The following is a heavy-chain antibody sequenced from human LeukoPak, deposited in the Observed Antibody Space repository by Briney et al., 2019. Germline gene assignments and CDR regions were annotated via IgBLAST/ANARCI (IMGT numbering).Heavy chain of an antibody. J-gene: IGHJ4*02. V-gene: IGHV1-18*04. CDR2: ISAYNGNT. CDR3: ARDPYDILTGYSTTPDY. CDR1: GYTFTGYY. D-gene: IGHD3-9*01. Sequence: ASVKVSCKASGYTFTGYYMHWVRQAPGQGLEWMGWISAYNGNTNYAQKLQGRVTMTTDTSTSTAYMELRSLRSDDTAVYYCARDPYDILTGYSTTPDYWGQGTLVTVSS.